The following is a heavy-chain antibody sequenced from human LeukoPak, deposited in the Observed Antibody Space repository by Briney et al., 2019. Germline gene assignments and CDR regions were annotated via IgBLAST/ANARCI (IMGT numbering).Heavy chain of an antibody. CDR3: ARDRTYYYDSSGYYYPTY. CDR1: GFTFSSYG. J-gene: IGHJ4*02. Sequence: PGRSLRLSCAASGFTFSSYGMHWVRQAPGKGLEWVAVIWYDGSNKYYADSVKGRFTISRDNSKNTLYLQMNSLTAEDTAVYSCARDRTYYYDSSGYYYPTYWGQGTLVTVSS. CDR2: IWYDGSNK. D-gene: IGHD3-22*01. V-gene: IGHV3-33*01.